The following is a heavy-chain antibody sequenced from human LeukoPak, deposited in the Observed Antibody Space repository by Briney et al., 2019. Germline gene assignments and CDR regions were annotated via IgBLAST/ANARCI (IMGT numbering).Heavy chain of an antibody. D-gene: IGHD3-16*01. CDR3: ARDLTMITFGGVLDLGAFDI. V-gene: IGHV4-59*12. CDR2: IYYSGST. CDR1: GGSISSYY. J-gene: IGHJ3*02. Sequence: PSETLSPTCTVSGGSISSYYWSWIRQPPGKGLEWIGDIYYSGSTNYNPSLKSRVTISVDTSKNQFSLKLSSVTAADTAVYYCARDLTMITFGGVLDLGAFDIWGQGTMVTVSS.